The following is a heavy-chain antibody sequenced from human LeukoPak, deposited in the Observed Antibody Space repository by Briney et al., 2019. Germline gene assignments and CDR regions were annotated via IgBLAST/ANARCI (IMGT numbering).Heavy chain of an antibody. Sequence: AGVSLRLFCAASGFTFNNCGMHWASQAPAKALECVEDISYAGNPYYYTESVKDRFTISRDNSKHNLYLQMQSLRSGHTAVLVCAKRSSAGSGWYSIDYWGQGTLVTISS. J-gene: IGHJ4*02. D-gene: IGHD6-13*01. CDR3: AKRSSAGSGWYSIDY. V-gene: IGHV3-30*18. CDR2: ISYAGNPY. CDR1: GFTFNNCG.